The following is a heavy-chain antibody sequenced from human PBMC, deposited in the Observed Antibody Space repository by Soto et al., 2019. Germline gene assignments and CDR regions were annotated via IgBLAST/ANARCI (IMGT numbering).Heavy chain of an antibody. CDR3: AKDLGRIAVAGKGFDY. D-gene: IGHD6-19*01. Sequence: GGSLRLSCAASGFTFSSYAMSWVRQAPGKGLEWVSAISGSGGSTYYADSVKGRFTISRDNSKNTLYLQMNSLRAEDTAVYYCAKDLGRIAVAGKGFDYWGQGTLVTVSS. CDR2: ISGSGGST. CDR1: GFTFSSYA. V-gene: IGHV3-23*01. J-gene: IGHJ4*02.